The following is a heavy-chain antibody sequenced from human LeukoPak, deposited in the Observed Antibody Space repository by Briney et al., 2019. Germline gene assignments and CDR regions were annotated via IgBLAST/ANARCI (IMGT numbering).Heavy chain of an antibody. CDR3: ARGRDYYDSSGYYRYYYYGMDV. V-gene: IGHV4-34*01. D-gene: IGHD3-22*01. CDR1: GGSFSGYY. J-gene: IGHJ6*02. Sequence: SETLSLTCAVYGGSFSGYYWSWIRQPPGKGLEWIGEINHSGSTNYNPSLKSRVTTSVDTSKNQFSLKLSSVTAADTAVYYCARGRDYYDSSGYYRYYYYGMDVWGQGTTVTVSS. CDR2: INHSGST.